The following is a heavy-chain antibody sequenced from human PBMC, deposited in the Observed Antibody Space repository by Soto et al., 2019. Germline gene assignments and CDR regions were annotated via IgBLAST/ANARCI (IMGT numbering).Heavy chain of an antibody. V-gene: IGHV3-30*19. J-gene: IGHJ1*01. CDR2: TSYDGSNK. D-gene: IGHD3-16*01. Sequence: QVQLVESGGGVVQPGTSLRLSCVGSGFTFRSYVIHWVRQAPGKGLEWVALTSYDGSNKDYGDSVKGRFTISRDNSRNTVDLQMDSLRRADTALYYCARWGTTGGLDVWDQGTLVSVSS. CDR1: GFTFRSYV. CDR3: ARWGTTGGLDV.